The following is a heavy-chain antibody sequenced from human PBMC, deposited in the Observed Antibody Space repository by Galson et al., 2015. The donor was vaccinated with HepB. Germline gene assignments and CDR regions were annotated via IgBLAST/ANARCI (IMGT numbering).Heavy chain of an antibody. CDR1: GFSLSTSGMR. CDR3: ARTPLNDYGVGMDV. Sequence: PALVKPTQTLTLTCTFSGFSLSTSGMRVSWIRQPPGKALEWLARIDWDDDKFYSTSLKTRLTISKDTSKNQVVLTMTNMDPVDTATYYCARTPLNDYGVGMDVWGQGTTVTVSS. D-gene: IGHD4-17*01. J-gene: IGHJ6*02. V-gene: IGHV2-70*04. CDR2: IDWDDDK.